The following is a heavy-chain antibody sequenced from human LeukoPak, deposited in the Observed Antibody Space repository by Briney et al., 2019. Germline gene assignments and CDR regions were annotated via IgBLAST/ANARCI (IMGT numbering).Heavy chain of an antibody. CDR3: ARADLYGGNPFDAFDI. D-gene: IGHD4-23*01. CDR2: ISYTGST. J-gene: IGHJ3*02. CDR1: GGSISSYY. V-gene: IGHV4-59*08. Sequence: PSETLSLTRSVSGGSISSYYWNWIRQPPGKGLEWIGYISYTGSTNYNPSLKSRATISVDTSKNQFSLKLSSVTAADTAIYHCARADLYGGNPFDAFDIWGQGTMVTVSS.